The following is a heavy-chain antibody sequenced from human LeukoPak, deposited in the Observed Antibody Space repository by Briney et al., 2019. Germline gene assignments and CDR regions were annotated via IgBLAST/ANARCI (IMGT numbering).Heavy chain of an antibody. CDR1: GFTFSDHY. CDR2: IRNKANSYTT. D-gene: IGHD6-13*01. Sequence: GGSLRLSCAVSGFTFSDHYMDWFRQAPGKGLEWVGRIRNKANSYTTEYAASVKGRFTISRDDSKNSVFLQMNNLKTEDSAVYYCAISSSSGFTLFDYWGQGILVIVSS. V-gene: IGHV3-72*01. J-gene: IGHJ4*02. CDR3: AISSSSGFTLFDY.